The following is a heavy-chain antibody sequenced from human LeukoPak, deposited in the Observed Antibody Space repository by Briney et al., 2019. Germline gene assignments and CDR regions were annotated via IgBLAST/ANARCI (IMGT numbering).Heavy chain of an antibody. CDR2: ISAYNGNT. Sequence: GASVKVSCKASGYTFTSYGISWVRQAPGQGLEWMGWISAYNGNTNYAQKFQGRVTITADKSTSTAYMELSSLRSEDTAVYYCARSVTTANWFDPWGQGTLVTVSS. CDR1: GYTFTSYG. D-gene: IGHD4-11*01. J-gene: IGHJ5*02. V-gene: IGHV1-18*01. CDR3: ARSVTTANWFDP.